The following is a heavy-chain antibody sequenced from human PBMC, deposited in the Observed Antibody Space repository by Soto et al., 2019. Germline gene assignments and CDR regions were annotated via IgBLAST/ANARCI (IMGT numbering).Heavy chain of an antibody. J-gene: IGHJ5*02. Sequence: ILSLSCTVAGGSVSGYCWSWIRQPPGKGLESIGYIYYSGSTDYNPSLRSRVTTSLDRSKNQFSLNLSSVTAADTAVYYCARVWFGESSWFAPWGQGTLVPVSS. CDR1: GGSVSGYC. V-gene: IGHV4-59*02. CDR3: ARVWFGESSWFAP. D-gene: IGHD3-10*01. CDR2: IYYSGST.